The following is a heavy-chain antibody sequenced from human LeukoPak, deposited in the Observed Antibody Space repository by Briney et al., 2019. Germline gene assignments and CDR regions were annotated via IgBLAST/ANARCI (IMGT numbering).Heavy chain of an antibody. D-gene: IGHD4-17*01. CDR3: AKDPKTTATTSYYFDY. V-gene: IGHV3-23*01. J-gene: IGHJ4*02. Sequence: GGSLRLSCAASGFTFSSYAMSWVRQAPGKGLEWVSAISGSGGSTYYADSVKGRFTISRDNSKNTLYLQMNSLRAEDTAVYYCAKDPKTTATTSYYFDYWGQGTLVTVSS. CDR1: GFTFSSYA. CDR2: ISGSGGST.